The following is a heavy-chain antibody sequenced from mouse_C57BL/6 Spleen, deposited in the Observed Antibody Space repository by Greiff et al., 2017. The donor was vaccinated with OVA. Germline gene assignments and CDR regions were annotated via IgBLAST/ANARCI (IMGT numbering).Heavy chain of an antibody. CDR1: GFTFPSYC. J-gene: IGHJ2*01. CDR3: ARFGYDYDDDYFDY. V-gene: IGHV1-53*01. Sequence: QVQLQPPGTELVKPGASVKLSCKASGFTFPSYCLPWVKPRPGPGLEWIGNINTSNGGTNYNEKCKSKATLTVDKASSTSNMQLSSLTSEDSAVYYSARFGYDYDDDYFDYWGQGTTLTVSS. D-gene: IGHD2-4*01. CDR2: INTSNGGT.